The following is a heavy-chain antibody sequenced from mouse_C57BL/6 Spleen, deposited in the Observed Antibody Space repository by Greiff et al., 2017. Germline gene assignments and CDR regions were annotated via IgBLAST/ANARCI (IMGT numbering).Heavy chain of an antibody. D-gene: IGHD2-1*01. J-gene: IGHJ3*01. V-gene: IGHV5-4*03. CDR3: ARGGGYGNWAY. CDR1: GFTFSSYA. CDR2: ISDGGSYT. Sequence: EVKLVESGGGLVKPGGSLKLSCAASGFTFSSYAMSWVRQTPEKRLEWVATISDGGSYTYYPDNVKGRFTISRDNAKNNLYLQMSHLKSEDTAMYYCARGGGYGNWAYWGQVTLVTVSA.